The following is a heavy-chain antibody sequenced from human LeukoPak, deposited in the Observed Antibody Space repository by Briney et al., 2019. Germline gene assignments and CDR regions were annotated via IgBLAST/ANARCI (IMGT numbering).Heavy chain of an antibody. V-gene: IGHV3-48*04. D-gene: IGHD3-9*01. J-gene: IGHJ4*02. CDR1: GFTFSSYS. CDR2: ISSSSTI. CDR3: ARVPPILRYFDWLSPDFDY. Sequence: GGSLRLSCAASGFTFSSYSMNWVRQAPGKGLEWVSYISSSSTIYYADSVKGRFTISRDNAKNSLYLQMNSLRAEDTAVYYCARVPPILRYFDWLSPDFDYWGQGTLVTVSS.